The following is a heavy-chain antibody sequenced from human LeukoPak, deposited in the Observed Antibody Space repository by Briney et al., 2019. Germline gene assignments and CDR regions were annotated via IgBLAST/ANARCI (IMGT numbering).Heavy chain of an antibody. CDR1: GFTVSSNY. J-gene: IGHJ4*02. Sequence: GGSLRLSCAASGFTVSSNYMSWVRQAPGKGLEWVSVIYSGGSTYYADSVKGRLTISRDNSKNTLYLQMNSLRAEDTAVYYCARDSIGYCSGGSCDYWGQGTLVTVSS. CDR3: ARDSIGYCSGGSCDY. CDR2: IYSGGST. D-gene: IGHD2-15*01. V-gene: IGHV3-66*02.